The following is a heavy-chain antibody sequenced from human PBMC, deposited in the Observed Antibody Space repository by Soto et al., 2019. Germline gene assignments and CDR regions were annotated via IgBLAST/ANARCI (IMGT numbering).Heavy chain of an antibody. V-gene: IGHV1-18*01. CDR3: ARDPYHVLMVNAPNLYGMDV. CDR2: ISTYNGNT. CDR1: GYTFTTYD. J-gene: IGHJ6*02. D-gene: IGHD2-8*01. Sequence: ASVKVSCKASGYTFTTYDISWVRQAPGQGPEWMGRISTYNGNTNYPQSLQGRLTMTTDTSTSTAYMELRSLKSDDTAVYYCARDPYHVLMVNAPNLYGMDVWGQGTTVTSP.